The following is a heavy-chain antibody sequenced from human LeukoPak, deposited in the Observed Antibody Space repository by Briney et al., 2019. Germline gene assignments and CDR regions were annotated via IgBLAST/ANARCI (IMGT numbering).Heavy chain of an antibody. CDR3: ARDHYDSSGYDAFDI. D-gene: IGHD3-22*01. CDR2: ISYDGSNK. Sequence: GGSLRLSCAASGFTFSSYAMHWVRQAPGKGLEWVAVISYDGSNKYYADSVKGRFTLSRDNSKNTLYLQMNGLRAEDTAVYYCARDHYDSSGYDAFDIWGQGTMDTVSS. CDR1: GFTFSSYA. V-gene: IGHV3-30*04. J-gene: IGHJ3*02.